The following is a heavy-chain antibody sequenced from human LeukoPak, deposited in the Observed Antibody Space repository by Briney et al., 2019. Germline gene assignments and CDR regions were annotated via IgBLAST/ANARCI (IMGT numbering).Heavy chain of an antibody. CDR2: INPSGGPA. J-gene: IGHJ4*02. V-gene: IGHV1-46*01. CDR3: ARHRSSWLIDC. D-gene: IGHD6-6*01. CDR1: GYTFTRYH. Sequence: ASVTVSCKASGYTFTRYHIHWVRQAPGQGLEWMGVINPSGGPATYAQKFQGRVTLTRDTSTTTVYMEVNSLRAEDTAVYYCARHRSSWLIDCWGQGTLVTVSS.